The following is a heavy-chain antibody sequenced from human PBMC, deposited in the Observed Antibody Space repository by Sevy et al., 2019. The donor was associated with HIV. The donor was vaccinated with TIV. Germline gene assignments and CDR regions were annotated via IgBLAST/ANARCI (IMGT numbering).Heavy chain of an antibody. D-gene: IGHD2-21*01. V-gene: IGHV4-39*01. CDR2: VYYVGNS. CDR3: ARVAGGENYDYGIDV. CDR1: GGSITSSGHY. Sequence: SETLSLTCTVSGGSITSSGHYWGWIRQSPGKGLEWIGAVYYVGNSYANPSLTSRVTISADPSKTLFSLSLTSLTAADTAIYYCARVAGGENYDYGIDVWGLGTSVTVSS. J-gene: IGHJ6*02.